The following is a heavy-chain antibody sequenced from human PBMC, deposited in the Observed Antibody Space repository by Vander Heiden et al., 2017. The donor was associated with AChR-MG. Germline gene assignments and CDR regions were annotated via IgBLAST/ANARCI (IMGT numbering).Heavy chain of an antibody. V-gene: IGHV3-30*03. CDR1: GFTFNNYG. Sequence: QVEPVESGGGVVQPGRPLRLSCAASGFTFNNYGMHWVRQAPGKGLEWVAVISYDGSNKYWADAVKGRFTISRDNSKNTMYLQIKSMRAEDTAVYYCARVRSSRVPLNDYQGRGTLVTVSS. D-gene: IGHD6-13*01. CDR3: ARVRSSRVPLNDY. CDR2: ISYDGSNK. J-gene: IGHJ4*01.